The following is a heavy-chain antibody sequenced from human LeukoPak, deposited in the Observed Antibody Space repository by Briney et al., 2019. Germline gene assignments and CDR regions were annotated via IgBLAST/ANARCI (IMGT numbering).Heavy chain of an antibody. CDR1: GFTFSSYG. J-gene: IGHJ4*02. CDR2: IRYDGSNK. V-gene: IGHV3-30*02. CDR3: ARETQLSH. Sequence: PGGSLRLSCAASGFTFSSYGMHWVRQAPGKGLEWVAFIRYDGSNKYYADSVKGRFTISRDNAKNSLYLQMNSLRAEDTAVYYCARETQLSHWGQGTLVTVSS.